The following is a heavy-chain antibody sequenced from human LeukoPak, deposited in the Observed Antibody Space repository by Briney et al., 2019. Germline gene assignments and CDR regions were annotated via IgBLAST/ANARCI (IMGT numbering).Heavy chain of an antibody. D-gene: IGHD1-14*01. CDR2: FDPEDGET. V-gene: IGHV1-24*01. CDR1: GYTLTELS. CDR3: ATNGYNPRGWYY. J-gene: IGHJ4*02. Sequence: ASVKVSCKVSGYTLTELSMHWVRQAPGKGLEWMGGFDPEDGETIYAQKFQGRVTMTEDTSTDTAYMELSSLRSEDTAVYYCATNGYNPRGWYYWGQGTLVTVSS.